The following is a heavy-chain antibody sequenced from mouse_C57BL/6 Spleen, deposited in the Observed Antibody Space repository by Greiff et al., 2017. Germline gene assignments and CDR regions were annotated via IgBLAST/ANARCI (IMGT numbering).Heavy chain of an antibody. CDR3: ARGYYYGSSGD. V-gene: IGHV3-6*01. CDR2: ISYDGSN. D-gene: IGHD1-1*01. CDR1: GYSFTSGYY. J-gene: IGHJ2*01. Sequence: EVQLQESGPGLVKPSQSLSLSCSVTGYSFTSGYYWNWIRQFPGNNLEWMGYISYDGSNNYKPPLKIRFSITRDTSKNQFFLKLNSVTTEDTDKYYCARGYYYGSSGDWGKGTTLSVSS.